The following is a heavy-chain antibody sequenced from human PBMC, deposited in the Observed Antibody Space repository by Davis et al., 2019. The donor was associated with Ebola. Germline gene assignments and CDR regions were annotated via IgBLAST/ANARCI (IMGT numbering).Heavy chain of an antibody. CDR3: ASDGRRFYTGSYPGNCDY. CDR1: GYTFTNYG. J-gene: IGHJ4*02. V-gene: IGHV1-18*04. CDR2: IGAYNGNT. Sequence: ASVKVSCKASGYTFTNYGISWVRQAPGQGLEWMGWIGAYNGNTNYAQNLQGRLTVTTDTSTSTVYMALKSLTSHDTAVYYCASDGRRFYTGSYPGNCDYWGQGTPVTVSS. D-gene: IGHD1-26*01.